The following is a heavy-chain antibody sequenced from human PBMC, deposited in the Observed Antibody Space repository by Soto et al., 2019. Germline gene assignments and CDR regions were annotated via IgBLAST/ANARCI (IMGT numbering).Heavy chain of an antibody. CDR2: IYYSGRT. V-gene: IGHV4-59*01. J-gene: IGHJ6*02. Sequence: SATLSLNCPASGGYSSTYYWSWIRQPPGKGLEWIGYIYYSGRTNYNPSLKSRVTLSVDTSKNQFSLKLNSVTAADTAVYYCARGDMEVIPGAVLNYYYYAMDVWGQGTTVTVSS. D-gene: IGHD2-2*01. CDR3: ARGDMEVIPGAVLNYYYYAMDV. CDR1: GGYSSTYY.